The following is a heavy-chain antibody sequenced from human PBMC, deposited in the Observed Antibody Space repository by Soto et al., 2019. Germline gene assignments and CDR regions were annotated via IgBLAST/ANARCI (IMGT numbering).Heavy chain of an antibody. CDR2: ISAYNGNT. V-gene: IGHV1-18*01. CDR1: GYTFTSYG. Sequence: ASVKVSCKASGYTFTSYGISWVRQAPGQGLEWMGWISAYNGNTNYAQKLQGRVTMTTDTSTSTAYMELRSLRSDDTAVYYCAIDVGYSYGPNWFDPWGQGTLVTVSS. CDR3: AIDVGYSYGPNWFDP. D-gene: IGHD5-18*01. J-gene: IGHJ5*02.